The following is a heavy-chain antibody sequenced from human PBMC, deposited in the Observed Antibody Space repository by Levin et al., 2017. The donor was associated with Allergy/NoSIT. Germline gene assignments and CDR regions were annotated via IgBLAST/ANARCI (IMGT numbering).Heavy chain of an antibody. CDR2: ISWNSDDI. CDR1: GFTFDDYA. D-gene: IGHD3-16*01. V-gene: IGHV3-9*03. Sequence: GGSLRLSCASSGFTFDDYAMHWVRQAPGKGLEWVSGISWNSDDIGYADSVKGRFTISRDNAKNSLYLQMDSLTAEDMALYYCSKARGSTPMSLVDYWGQGTLVTVSS. CDR3: SKARGSTPMSLVDY. J-gene: IGHJ4*02.